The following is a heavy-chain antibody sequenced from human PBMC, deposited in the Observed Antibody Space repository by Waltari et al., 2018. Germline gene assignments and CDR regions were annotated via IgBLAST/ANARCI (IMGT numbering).Heavy chain of an antibody. CDR3: ARGREATYYYDSSGYYYFDY. CDR2: IKQDGSEK. V-gene: IGHV3-7*01. D-gene: IGHD3-22*01. CDR1: GFTFSSYW. J-gene: IGHJ4*02. Sequence: EVQLVESGGGLVQPGGSLRLSCAASGFTFSSYWMRWVRQAPGKGLEWVAKIKQDGSEKYYVDSVKGRFTIARDNAKNSLYLQMNSLRAEDTAVYYCARGREATYYYDSSGYYYFDYWGQGTLVIVSS.